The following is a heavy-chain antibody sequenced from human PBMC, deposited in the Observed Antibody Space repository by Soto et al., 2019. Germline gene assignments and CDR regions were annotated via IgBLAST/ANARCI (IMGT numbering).Heavy chain of an antibody. CDR3: ARGWANNWNDEGDFDY. J-gene: IGHJ4*02. CDR2: IYYSGST. Sequence: SETLSLTCTVSGGSISSSSYYWGWIRQPPGKGLEWIGSIYYSGSTYYNPSLKSRVTISVDTSKNQFSLKLSSVTAADTAVYYCARGWANNWNDEGDFDYWGQGTLVTVSS. D-gene: IGHD1-1*01. V-gene: IGHV4-39*07. CDR1: GGSISSSSYY.